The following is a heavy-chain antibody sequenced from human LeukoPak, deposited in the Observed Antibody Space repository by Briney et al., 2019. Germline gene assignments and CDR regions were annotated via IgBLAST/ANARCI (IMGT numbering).Heavy chain of an antibody. V-gene: IGHV3-7*01. Sequence: GGSLRLSCAASGFTFSSYWMSWVRQAPGKGLEWVANLKQDGSEKYYVDSVKGRFTISRDNAKNSLYLQMNSLRAEDTAVYYCARDLRPSFYYYDSSGYSYWGQGTLVTVSS. D-gene: IGHD3-22*01. CDR3: ARDLRPSFYYYDSSGYSY. CDR1: GFTFSSYW. CDR2: LKQDGSEK. J-gene: IGHJ4*02.